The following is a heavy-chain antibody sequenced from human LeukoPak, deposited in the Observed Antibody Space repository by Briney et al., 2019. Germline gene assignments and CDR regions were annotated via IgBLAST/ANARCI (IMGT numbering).Heavy chain of an antibody. J-gene: IGHJ4*02. V-gene: IGHV4-39*01. D-gene: IGHD1-26*01. Sequence: PSGTLSLTCTVSGGSISSSSYYWGWIRQPPGKGLEWIGSIYYSGSTYYNPSLKSRVTISVDTSKNQFSLKLSSVTAADTAVYYCASPYSGSYRIDWGQGTLVTVSS. CDR2: IYYSGST. CDR3: ASPYSGSYRID. CDR1: GGSISSSSYY.